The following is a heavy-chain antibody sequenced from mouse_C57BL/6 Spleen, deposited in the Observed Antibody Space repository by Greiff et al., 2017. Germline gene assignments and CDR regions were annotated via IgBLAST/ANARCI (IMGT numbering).Heavy chain of an antibody. CDR2: IYPSDSET. CDR1: GYTFTSYW. V-gene: IGHV1-61*01. Sequence: QVQLQQSGAELVRPGSSVKLSCKASGYTFTSYWMDWVKQRPGQGLEWIGNIYPSDSETHYNQKFKDKATLTVDKSSSTAYMQLSSLTSEDSAVYYCARSGDYDEGAYYFDYWGQGTTLTVSS. J-gene: IGHJ2*01. CDR3: ARSGDYDEGAYYFDY. D-gene: IGHD2-4*01.